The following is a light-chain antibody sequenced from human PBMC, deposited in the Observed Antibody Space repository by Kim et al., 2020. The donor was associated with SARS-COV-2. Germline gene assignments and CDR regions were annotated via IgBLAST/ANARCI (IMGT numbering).Light chain of an antibody. J-gene: IGLJ3*02. Sequence: GQRVTISCSGSSSNMGGNVVNWYQQVPGTAPKLLIYNDGARPSGVPDRFSGSKSGTSASLAISGLQSEDDTVYYCATWDDSLNGVVFGGGTQLTVL. CDR3: ATWDDSLNGVV. V-gene: IGLV1-44*01. CDR2: NDG. CDR1: SSNMGGNV.